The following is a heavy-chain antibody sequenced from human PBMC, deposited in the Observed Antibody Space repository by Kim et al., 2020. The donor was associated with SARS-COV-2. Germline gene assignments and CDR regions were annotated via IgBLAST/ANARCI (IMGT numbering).Heavy chain of an antibody. J-gene: IGHJ3*02. CDR3: AAGMVRGTKGPDDAFDI. D-gene: IGHD3-10*01. V-gene: IGHV1-58*01. Sequence: FQERVTITRDMSTSTAYMELSSLRSEDTAVYYCAAGMVRGTKGPDDAFDIWGQGTMVTVSS.